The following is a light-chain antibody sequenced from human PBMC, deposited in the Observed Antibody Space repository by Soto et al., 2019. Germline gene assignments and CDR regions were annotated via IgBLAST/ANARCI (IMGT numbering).Light chain of an antibody. V-gene: IGKV1-27*01. CDR3: QKYTNAPA. CDR2: AAS. CDR1: QGISNY. J-gene: IGKJ4*01. Sequence: DIQMTQSPSSLSASVGDRVTITCRASQGISNYLAWYQQIPGKVPKLLISAASTLQSGVPSRFSGRGSGTDFTLTISTLQLGDVEPFYCQKYTNAPAFGGGTRVEIK.